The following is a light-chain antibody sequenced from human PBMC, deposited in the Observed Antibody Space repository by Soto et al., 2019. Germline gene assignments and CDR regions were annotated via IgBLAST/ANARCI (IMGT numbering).Light chain of an antibody. V-gene: IGKV3-15*01. CDR1: QSVSSH. CDR3: QQYDKWPIT. Sequence: IVLTQSPGTLSLSPGERATLSCRASQSVSSHLAWYQQKPGQAPRLLVYGASTRATGVPARYSGSGSETEFTLTISGLQSEDFAVYSCQQYDKWPITFGQGTRLEIK. CDR2: GAS. J-gene: IGKJ5*01.